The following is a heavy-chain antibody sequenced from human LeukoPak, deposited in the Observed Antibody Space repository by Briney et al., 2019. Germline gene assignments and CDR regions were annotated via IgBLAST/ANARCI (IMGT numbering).Heavy chain of an antibody. CDR2: INWNGGNT. J-gene: IGHJ4*02. D-gene: IGHD6-13*01. Sequence: GGSLRLSCAASGFTFDDYGMSWVRQAPGKGLEWLSGINWNGGNTGYADSVKGRFTISKDNAKNCLYLQMNSLRAEDTALYYCARVLGQQLVLADYWGQGTLVTVSS. CDR3: ARVLGQQLVLADY. CDR1: GFTFDDYG. V-gene: IGHV3-20*04.